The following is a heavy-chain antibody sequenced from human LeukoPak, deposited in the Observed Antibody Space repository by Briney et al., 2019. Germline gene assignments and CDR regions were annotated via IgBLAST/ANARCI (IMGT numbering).Heavy chain of an antibody. D-gene: IGHD2/OR15-2a*01. J-gene: IGHJ4*02. CDR1: GGTFSSYY. Sequence: ASVKVSCKASGGTFSSYYIHWVRQAPGQGLEWMGVINPSGGSTYYAQKFQGRVTMTRDMSTSTVYMEMSSLRSEDTAVYYCARAPDNSRYYFDYWGQGTLVTVSS. V-gene: IGHV1-46*01. CDR3: ARAPDNSRYYFDY. CDR2: INPSGGST.